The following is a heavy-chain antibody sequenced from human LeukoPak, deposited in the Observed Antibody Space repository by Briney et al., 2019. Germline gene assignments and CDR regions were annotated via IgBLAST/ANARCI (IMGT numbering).Heavy chain of an antibody. CDR3: ARSNLFIGDIVVVVAAKNYYYYMDV. CDR2: IYYSGST. CDR1: GGSISSYY. V-gene: IGHV4-59*08. J-gene: IGHJ6*03. Sequence: PSETLSLTCTVSGGSISSYYWSWIRQPPGKGLEWIGYIYYSGSTNYNPSLKSRVTISVDTSKNQFSLKLSSVTAADTAVYYCARSNLFIGDIVVVVAAKNYYYYMDVWGKGTTVTVSS. D-gene: IGHD2-15*01.